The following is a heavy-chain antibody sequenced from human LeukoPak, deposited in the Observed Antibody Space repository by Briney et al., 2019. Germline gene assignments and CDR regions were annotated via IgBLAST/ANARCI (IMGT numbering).Heavy chain of an antibody. Sequence: SETLSLTCTVSGVSISSSNSYWGWIRQPPGKGLEWIGSIYYSGNTYYNASVKSRVTISIDSSKNQFSLMLSSVTAADTAVYYCARQTGSGMFTLPGGQGTLVTVSS. V-gene: IGHV4-39*01. CDR3: ARQTGSGMFTLP. D-gene: IGHD3-10*01. CDR1: GVSISSSNSY. CDR2: IYYSGNT. J-gene: IGHJ4*02.